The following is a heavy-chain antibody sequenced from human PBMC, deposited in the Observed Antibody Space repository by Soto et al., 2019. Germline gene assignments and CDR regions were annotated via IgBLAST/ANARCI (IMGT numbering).Heavy chain of an antibody. CDR1: GGTFTSYA. CDR3: ARALVGASLVWGRCDGMDV. Sequence: QVQLVQSGAEVKKPGSSVTVSCKASGGTFTSYAISWGRQAPGQGLEGMGGIIPTFGTANYAQKLQGRVTITSDESTSTAYMELSSLRSEDTAVYYCARALVGASLVWGRCDGMDVWGQGTTVTVSS. D-gene: IGHD1-26*01. CDR2: IIPTFGTA. J-gene: IGHJ6*02. V-gene: IGHV1-69*01.